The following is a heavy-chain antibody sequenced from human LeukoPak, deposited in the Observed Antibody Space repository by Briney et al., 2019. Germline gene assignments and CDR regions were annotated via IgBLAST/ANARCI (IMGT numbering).Heavy chain of an antibody. CDR3: ARDRTRYYGSGSYGVDY. CDR2: IYYSGST. J-gene: IGHJ4*02. V-gene: IGHV4-39*07. CDR1: GGSISSSSYY. Sequence: PSETLSLTCTVSGGSISSSSYYWGWIRQPPGKGLEWIGSIYYSGSTYYNPSLKSRVTISVDTSKNQFSLKLSSVTAADTAVYYCARDRTRYYGSGSYGVDYWGQGTLVTVSS. D-gene: IGHD3-10*01.